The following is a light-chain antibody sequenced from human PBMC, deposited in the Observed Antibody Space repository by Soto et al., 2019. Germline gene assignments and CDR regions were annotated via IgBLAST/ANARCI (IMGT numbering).Light chain of an antibody. V-gene: IGLV2-14*03. J-gene: IGLJ1*01. CDR1: SGDVGAFNY. CDR3: TSYTTGSTRYV. Sequence: QSALTQPASVSGSPGQSITISCTGTSGDVGAFNYVSWFQQHPGRAPKLLIYDVSSRPSGVSDRFSGSKSGNTASLSISGLQAEDEADYHCTSYTTGSTRYVFGTGTQLTVL. CDR2: DVS.